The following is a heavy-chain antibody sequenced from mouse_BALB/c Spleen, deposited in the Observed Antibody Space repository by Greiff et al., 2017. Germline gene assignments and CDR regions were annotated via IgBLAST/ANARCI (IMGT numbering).Heavy chain of an antibody. CDR2: INPYNGDT. CDR3: GRCYGNPDWYFDV. D-gene: IGHD2-1*01. Sequence: EVKLVESGPELVKPGASVKISCKASGYSFTGYFMNWVKQSHGKSLEWIGRINPYNGDTFYNQKFKGKATLTVDKSSSTAHMELLSLTSEDSAVYYCGRCYGNPDWYFDVWGAGTTVTVSS. CDR1: GYSFTGYF. J-gene: IGHJ1*01. V-gene: IGHV1-37*01.